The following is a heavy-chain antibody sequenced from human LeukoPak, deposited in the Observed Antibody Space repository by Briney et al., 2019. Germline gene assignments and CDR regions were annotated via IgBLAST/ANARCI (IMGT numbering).Heavy chain of an antibody. CDR2: IYYSGST. CDR1: GGSISSYY. Sequence: ASETLSLTCTVSGGSISSYYWSWIRQPPGKGLEWIGYIYYSGSTNYNPSLKSRVTISVDTPKNQFSLKLSSVTAADTAVYYCARVGDGYYVDYWGQGTLVTVSS. D-gene: IGHD5-24*01. CDR3: ARVGDGYYVDY. J-gene: IGHJ4*02. V-gene: IGHV4-59*01.